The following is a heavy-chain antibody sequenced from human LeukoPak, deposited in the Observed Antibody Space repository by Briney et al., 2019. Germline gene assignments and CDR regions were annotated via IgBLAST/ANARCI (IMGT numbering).Heavy chain of an antibody. Sequence: SVKVSCKASGFTFSSSAVQWVRQGRGQRLERIGWIVVGSGNTNYAQKFQERVTITRDMSTSTAYMQLSSLRSEDTAVYYCAASTMRLFPYFDYWGQGTLVTVSS. CDR3: AASTMRLFPYFDY. CDR2: IVVGSGNT. D-gene: IGHD2-2*01. V-gene: IGHV1-58*01. CDR1: GFTFSSSA. J-gene: IGHJ4*02.